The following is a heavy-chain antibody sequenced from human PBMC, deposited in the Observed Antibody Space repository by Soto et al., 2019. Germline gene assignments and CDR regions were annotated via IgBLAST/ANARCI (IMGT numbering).Heavy chain of an antibody. V-gene: IGHV1-18*01. CDR2: ISAYNGNT. CDR1: GYTFTSYG. CDR3: ARHVPTGTLDY. Sequence: GASVKLSCKASGYTFTSYGISWVRQAPGQGLEWMGWISAYNGNTNYAQKLQGRVTLTTDTSTSTAYMELRSLRSDDTAVYYCARHVPTGTLDYWGQGTLVTVSS. J-gene: IGHJ4*02. D-gene: IGHD1-1*01.